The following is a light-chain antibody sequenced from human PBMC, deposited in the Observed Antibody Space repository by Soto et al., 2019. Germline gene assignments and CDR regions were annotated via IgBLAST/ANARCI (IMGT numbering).Light chain of an antibody. Sequence: QSALTQPASVSGSPGQSITISCTGTSSDVGGYNYVSWFQQHPGKAPNLMIYDVYRRPSGVSYRFSGSKSGNTASLTISGLQAVDEADYYCSSYTTRSTVVFGGGTKLTVL. V-gene: IGLV2-14*01. J-gene: IGLJ2*01. CDR2: DVY. CDR3: SSYTTRSTVV. CDR1: SSDVGGYNY.